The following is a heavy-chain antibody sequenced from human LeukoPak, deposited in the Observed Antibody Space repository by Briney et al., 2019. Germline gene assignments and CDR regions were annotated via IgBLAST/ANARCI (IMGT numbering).Heavy chain of an antibody. Sequence: GGSLRLSCAASGFTFSTYSMNWVRQAPGKGLEWVSYISTRSTTIYYADSVKGRFTISRDNPKNTLYLQMNSLRAEDTAVYYCAKEVVPAAKRYNWFDPWGQGTLVTVSS. CDR1: GFTFSTYS. V-gene: IGHV3-48*01. J-gene: IGHJ5*02. CDR3: AKEVVPAAKRYNWFDP. CDR2: ISTRSTTI. D-gene: IGHD2-2*01.